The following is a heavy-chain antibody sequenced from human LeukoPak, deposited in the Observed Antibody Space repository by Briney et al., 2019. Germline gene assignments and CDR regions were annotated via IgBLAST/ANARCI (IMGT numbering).Heavy chain of an antibody. CDR1: GFTFREYG. CDR3: ARDGSGWSSDY. Sequence: GGSLRLSCVASGFTFREYGFHWVRQAPGKGLEWVAVMWNDGITRKYADSVRGRFSVSRDNSKNTVYLQMDSLRADDTSVYYCARDGSGWSSDYWGQGTLVTVSS. CDR2: MWNDGITR. J-gene: IGHJ4*02. D-gene: IGHD6-19*01. V-gene: IGHV3-33*01.